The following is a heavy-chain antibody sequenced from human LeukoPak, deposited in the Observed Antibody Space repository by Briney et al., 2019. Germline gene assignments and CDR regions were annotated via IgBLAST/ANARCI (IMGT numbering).Heavy chain of an antibody. CDR1: TDSNTSNW. V-gene: IGHV4-4*02. CDR2: VHKSGST. J-gene: IGHJ4*02. CDR3: AKEIVGAPTPGAY. D-gene: IGHD1-26*01. Sequence: SETLSLTCAVSTDSNTSNWWSWVRQPPGKGLEWIGEVHKSGSTNYYPSLQSRVTISIDKSKNQIALELTSVTAADTAVYYCAKEIVGAPTPGAYWGQGILVTVSS.